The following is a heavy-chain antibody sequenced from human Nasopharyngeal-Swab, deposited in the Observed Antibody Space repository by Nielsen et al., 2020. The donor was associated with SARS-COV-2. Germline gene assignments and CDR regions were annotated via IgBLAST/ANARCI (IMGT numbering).Heavy chain of an antibody. CDR1: GFTFSHYF. J-gene: IGHJ5*02. V-gene: IGHV1-46*01. D-gene: IGHD2-15*01. CDR3: ASEPGGMTAPGRHFDP. Sequence: ASVKVSCKASGFTFSHYFMHWVRQAPAQGLEWMGVITPDGGATNYAGKFRGRVTVTRDPSTSTLYLDLSSLPSEDTAVYFCASEPGGMTAPGRHFDPWGQGTLVTVSS. CDR2: ITPDGGAT.